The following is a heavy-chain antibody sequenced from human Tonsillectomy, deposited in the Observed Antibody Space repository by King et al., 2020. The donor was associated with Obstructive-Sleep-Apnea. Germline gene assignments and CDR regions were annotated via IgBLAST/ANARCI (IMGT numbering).Heavy chain of an antibody. D-gene: IGHD4-17*01. CDR1: GITFRDAW. J-gene: IGHJ4*02. Sequence: VQLVESGGGLVKPGGSLRVSCAVSGITFRDAWMSWVRQAPGKGLEWVGRIKSQGGGETTDYAAPVKGRFIISRDDSKNTLYLQMNSLKIEDTAVYYCTWMTTVTTIDFWGQGTQVTVSS. CDR2: IKSQGGGETT. V-gene: IGHV3-15*01. CDR3: TWMTTVTTIDF.